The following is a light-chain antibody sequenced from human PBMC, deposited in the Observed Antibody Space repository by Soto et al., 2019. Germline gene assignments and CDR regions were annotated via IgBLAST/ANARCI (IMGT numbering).Light chain of an antibody. J-gene: IGLJ2*01. Sequence: QSVLTQPPSVSGTPGQRVTISCSGSSSNIGSNYVYWYQQLPGTAPKLLIYRNNQRPSGVPDRFSGSKSDTSASLAISGLRSEDEAAYYCAAWDDSLSGVLFGGGTKLTVL. CDR2: RNN. V-gene: IGLV1-47*01. CDR3: AAWDDSLSGVL. CDR1: SSNIGSNY.